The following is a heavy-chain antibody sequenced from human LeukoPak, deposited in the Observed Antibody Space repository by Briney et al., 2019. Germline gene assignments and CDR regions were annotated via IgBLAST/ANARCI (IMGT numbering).Heavy chain of an antibody. Sequence: PGGSLRLSCATSGFTFSTYEMDWVRQAPGKGLEWVSYISSSGRIYYTDSVKGRVTISRDNAKNSLYLQMNSLRAEDTAIYYCAREGYGGTSDAFDIWGQGTMVTVSS. D-gene: IGHD4-23*01. V-gene: IGHV3-48*03. CDR1: GFTFSTYE. CDR3: AREGYGGTSDAFDI. CDR2: ISSSGRI. J-gene: IGHJ3*02.